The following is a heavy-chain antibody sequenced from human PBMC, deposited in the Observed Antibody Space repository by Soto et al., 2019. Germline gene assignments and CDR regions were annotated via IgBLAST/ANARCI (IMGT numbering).Heavy chain of an antibody. Sequence: QVQLVQSGAEVKKPGASVKVSCKASGYTFTSCGIGWVRQAPGQGPEWMGWISAYNGNTIYAQELQGRVAMTTDTSTSTAYMELGILRSDDTDMYYCARLRGCGGGSCYLPDYWGQGTLVTVSS. V-gene: IGHV1-18*01. CDR1: GYTFTSCG. D-gene: IGHD2-15*01. CDR3: ARLRGCGGGSCYLPDY. CDR2: ISAYNGNT. J-gene: IGHJ4*02.